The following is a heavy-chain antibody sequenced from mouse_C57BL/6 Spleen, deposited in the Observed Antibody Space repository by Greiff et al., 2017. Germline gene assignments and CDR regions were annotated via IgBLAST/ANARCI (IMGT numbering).Heavy chain of an antibody. Sequence: VQLQQPGTELVKPGASVKLSCKASGYTFTSYWMHWVKQRPGQGLEWIGNINPSNGGTNYNEKFKSKATLTVDKSSSTAYMQLSSLTSEDSAVYYCARSSYSNWDYFDYWGQGTTLTVSS. CDR2: INPSNGGT. J-gene: IGHJ2*01. CDR1: GYTFTSYW. D-gene: IGHD2-5*01. CDR3: ARSSYSNWDYFDY. V-gene: IGHV1-53*01.